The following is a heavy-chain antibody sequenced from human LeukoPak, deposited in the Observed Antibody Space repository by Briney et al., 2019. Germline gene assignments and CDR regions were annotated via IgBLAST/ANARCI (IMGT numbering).Heavy chain of an antibody. CDR3: AGYCSSTSCAGTWFPWDYYYYMDV. V-gene: IGHV4-59*08. CDR1: GGSISSYY. J-gene: IGHJ6*03. D-gene: IGHD2-2*01. Sequence: SETLSLTCTVSGGSISSYYWSWIRQPPGKGLEWIGYIYYSGSTNYNPSLKSRVTISVDTSKNQFSLKLSSVTAADTAVYYCAGYCSSTSCAGTWFPWDYYYYMDVWGKGTTVTVSS. CDR2: IYYSGST.